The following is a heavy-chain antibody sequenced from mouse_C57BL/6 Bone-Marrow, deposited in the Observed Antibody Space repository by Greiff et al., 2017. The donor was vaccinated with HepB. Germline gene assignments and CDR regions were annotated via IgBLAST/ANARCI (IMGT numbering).Heavy chain of an antibody. Sequence: QVQLQQPGAELVRPGSSVKLSCKASGYTFTSYWMHWVKQRPIQGLEWIGNIDPSDSETHYNQKFKDKATLSVDKSSSTAYMQLSSLTSEDSAVYYCARGVYGSRPPGFAYWGQGTLVTVSA. D-gene: IGHD1-1*01. J-gene: IGHJ3*01. V-gene: IGHV1-52*01. CDR2: IDPSDSET. CDR1: GYTFTSYW. CDR3: ARGVYGSRPPGFAY.